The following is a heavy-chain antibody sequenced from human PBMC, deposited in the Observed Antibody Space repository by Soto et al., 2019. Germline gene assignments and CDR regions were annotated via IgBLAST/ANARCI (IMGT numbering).Heavy chain of an antibody. CDR3: ARLIGNSWLDY. CDR2: TYYRSKWYS. D-gene: IGHD6-13*01. CDR1: AVSDSTYRIA. V-gene: IGHV6-1*01. J-gene: IGHJ4*02. Sequence: SPTPQLPFTISAVSDSTYRIARKGIRQGPSVGLEWLGRTYYRSKWYSEYAISVQSRITVNADTSKNQVSLQLDSVTPDDTAVYYCARLIGNSWLDYWGKATLVTVSS.